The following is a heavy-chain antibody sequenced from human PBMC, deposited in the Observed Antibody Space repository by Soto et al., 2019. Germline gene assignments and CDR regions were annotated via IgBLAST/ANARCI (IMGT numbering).Heavy chain of an antibody. CDR2: ISWNSGSI. CDR3: AKDSGSSRSYYYYYMDV. Sequence: GGSLRLSCAASGFTFDDYAMHWVRQAPGKGLEWVSGISWNSGSIGYADSVKGRFTISRDNAKNSLYLQMNSLRAEDTALYYCAKDSGSSRSYYYYYMDVWGKGTTVTVSS. CDR1: GFTFDDYA. J-gene: IGHJ6*03. V-gene: IGHV3-9*01. D-gene: IGHD6-13*01.